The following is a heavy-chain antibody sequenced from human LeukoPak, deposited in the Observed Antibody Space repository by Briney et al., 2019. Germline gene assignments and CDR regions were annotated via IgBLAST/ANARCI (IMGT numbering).Heavy chain of an antibody. Sequence: SGTLSLTCAVSGGSISSSNWWSWVRQPPGKGLEWIGYIYYSGSTNYNPSLKSRVTISVDTSKNQFSLKLSSVTAADTAVYYCAMLFGELDYWGQGTLVTVSS. CDR3: AMLFGELDY. CDR1: GGSISSSNW. CDR2: IYYSGST. D-gene: IGHD3-10*02. J-gene: IGHJ4*02. V-gene: IGHV4-4*02.